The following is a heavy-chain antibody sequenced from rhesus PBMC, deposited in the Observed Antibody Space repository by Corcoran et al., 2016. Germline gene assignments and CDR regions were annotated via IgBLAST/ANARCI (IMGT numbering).Heavy chain of an antibody. J-gene: IGHJ4*01. D-gene: IGHD3-16*01. Sequence: QVQLQESGPGLVKPSETLSLTCAVSGGSISGYYYWSWIRQPPGKGLEWIGSIYGSGGSNYLYPSLKSRVTLSVYTSKNQFSLKLSSVTAADTAVYYCASVPDSGSYYYFDYWGQGVLVTVSS. CDR3: ASVPDSGSYYYFDY. V-gene: IGHV4S14*01. CDR1: GGSISGYYY. CDR2: IYGSGGSN.